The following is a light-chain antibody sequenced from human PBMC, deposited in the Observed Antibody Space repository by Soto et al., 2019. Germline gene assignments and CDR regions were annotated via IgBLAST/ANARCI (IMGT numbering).Light chain of an antibody. J-gene: IGLJ1*01. CDR2: DVS. CDR1: SSDVGGYNY. CDR3: SSYTSSSSYV. Sequence: QAALTQPASVSGSPGQSITISCTGTSSDVGGYNYVSWYQQHPGKAPKLMIYDVSNRPSGGSNRFSGSKSGNTASLTISGLQAEDEADYYCSSYTSSSSYVVGTGTKLTVL. V-gene: IGLV2-14*01.